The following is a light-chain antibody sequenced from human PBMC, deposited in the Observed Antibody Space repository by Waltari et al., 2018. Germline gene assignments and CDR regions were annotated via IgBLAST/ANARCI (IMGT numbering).Light chain of an antibody. V-gene: IGLV2-23*02. CDR2: EVT. Sequence: QSGLTQPASVSGSPGQSITISCPGTSSAVVNYDLVSWYQQYPGKAPKLMVYEVTRRSSGVSDRFSGSKSGNTASLTIYGLQSEDEADYYCCSYAGLGIYVFGTGTKVTVL. J-gene: IGLJ1*01. CDR3: CSYAGLGIYV. CDR1: SSAVVNYDL.